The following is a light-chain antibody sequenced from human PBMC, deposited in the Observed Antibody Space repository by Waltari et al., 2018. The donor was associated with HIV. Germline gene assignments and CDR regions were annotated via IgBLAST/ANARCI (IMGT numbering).Light chain of an antibody. CDR1: SGDIGNYDY. Sequence: QPALIQPPSASGSPGQSVTISCTGTSGDIGNYDYVSWYQQHPGKAPHIIIYEVSQRSSGVPDRFSGSKSGNTASLTVSGLQAEDEADDYCASYAGHDRFVLLGGGTKVTVL. V-gene: IGLV2-8*01. CDR2: EVS. CDR3: ASYAGHDRFVL. J-gene: IGLJ2*01.